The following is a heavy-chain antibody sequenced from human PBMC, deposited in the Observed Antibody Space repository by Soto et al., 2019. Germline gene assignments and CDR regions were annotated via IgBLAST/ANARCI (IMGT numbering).Heavy chain of an antibody. J-gene: IGHJ6*03. CDR3: ATAAAQTYYFDYWGQGTLVTLSSGPRSIYYYYYYMDV. Sequence: ASVKVSCKASGYTFTSYGISWVRQAPGQGLEWMGWISAYNGNTNYAQKLQGRVTMTTDTSTSTAYMELRSLRSDDAAVYYCATAAAQTYYFDYWGQGTLVTLSSGPRSIYYYYYYMDVCGKGPTATVPS. V-gene: IGHV1-18*01. CDR1: GYTFTSYG. CDR2: ISAYNGNT. D-gene: IGHD4-17*01.